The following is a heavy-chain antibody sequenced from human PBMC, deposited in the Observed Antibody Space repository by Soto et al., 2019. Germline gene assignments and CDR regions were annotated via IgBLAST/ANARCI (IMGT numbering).Heavy chain of an antibody. CDR1: GFTFSGYG. CDR3: ARGNRWTGTTGWYFDL. D-gene: IGHD1-1*01. J-gene: IGHJ2*01. CDR2: IWYDGSNK. V-gene: IGHV3-33*01. Sequence: QVPLVESGGGVVQPGRSLRLSCAASGFTFSGYGIHWVRQAPGKGLEWVAIIWYDGSNKYYADSVKGRFTISRDNSKNTLYLQMNSLRAEDTAVYYCARGNRWTGTTGWYFDLWGRGTLVTVSS.